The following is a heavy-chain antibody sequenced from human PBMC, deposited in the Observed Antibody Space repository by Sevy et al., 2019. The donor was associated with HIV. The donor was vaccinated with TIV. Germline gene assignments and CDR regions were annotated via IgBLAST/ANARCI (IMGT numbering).Heavy chain of an antibody. CDR1: GFTFGSYW. V-gene: IGHV3-7*01. J-gene: IGHJ4*02. Sequence: GGSLRLSCAASGFTFGSYWMTWVRQAPGKGLEWVANIKEDGSGRFYVDSVRGRFTVSRDNAKKPLCLLMNNLRGEDTALYYGARLYSSSSGRGLDNWGQGALVTVSS. CDR3: ARLYSSSSGRGLDN. CDR2: IKEDGSGR. D-gene: IGHD6-6*01.